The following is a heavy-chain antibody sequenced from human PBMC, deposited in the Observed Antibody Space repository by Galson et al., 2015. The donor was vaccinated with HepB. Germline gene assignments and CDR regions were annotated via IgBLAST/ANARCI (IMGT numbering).Heavy chain of an antibody. CDR2: ISWNSGSI. CDR3: ARDIGGGGAFDI. Sequence: SLRLSCAASGFTFNDYAMHWVRQAPGKGLEWVSGISWNSGSIGYADSVKGRFTISRDNSKNTLYLQMNSLRAEDTAVYYCARDIGGGGAFDIWGQGTMVSVSS. CDR1: GFTFNDYA. V-gene: IGHV3-9*01. D-gene: IGHD4-23*01. J-gene: IGHJ3*02.